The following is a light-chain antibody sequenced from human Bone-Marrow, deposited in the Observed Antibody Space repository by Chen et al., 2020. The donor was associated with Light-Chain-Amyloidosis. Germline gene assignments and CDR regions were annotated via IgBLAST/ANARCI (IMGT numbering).Light chain of an antibody. J-gene: IGKJ1*01. CDR2: CAS. Sequence: EIFMTQSPATLSLSPGERATLSCRPSQSVSSNLAWYQQKPGQATRLLIYCASTTATGIPPRFSGSGSGTEFTLTISSLQSEDFAVYFCQQYNNWPLTFGQGIRVEIK. CDR3: QQYNNWPLT. CDR1: QSVSSN. V-gene: IGKV3-15*01.